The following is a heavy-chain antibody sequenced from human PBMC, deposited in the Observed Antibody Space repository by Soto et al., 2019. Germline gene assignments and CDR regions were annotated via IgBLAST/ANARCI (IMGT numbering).Heavy chain of an antibody. CDR3: AHSAQLRFVEWLPFGSSYYFDY. D-gene: IGHD3-3*01. CDR2: IYWDDDK. V-gene: IGHV2-5*02. CDR1: GFSLSTTAVG. Sequence: QITLKESGPTLVKPTQTLTLTCTFSGFSLSTTAVGVGWLRQPPGKALEWLTLIYWDDDKRYSPSLKSRLTITKDTSKNQVVLSMTNMDPVDTATYYCAHSAQLRFVEWLPFGSSYYFDYWGQGTLVTVSS. J-gene: IGHJ4*02.